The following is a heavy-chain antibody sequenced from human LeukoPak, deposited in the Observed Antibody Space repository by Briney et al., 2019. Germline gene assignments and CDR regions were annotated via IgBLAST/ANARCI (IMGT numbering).Heavy chain of an antibody. V-gene: IGHV1-69*13. J-gene: IGHJ4*02. D-gene: IGHD2-2*01. Sequence: SVTVSCKASGYTFTSYGISWVRQAPGQGLEWMGGIIPIFGTANYAQKFQGRVTITADESTSTAYMELSSLRSEDTAVYYCARAPIVVPPAAFDYWGQGTLVTVSS. CDR3: ARAPIVVPPAAFDY. CDR2: IIPIFGTA. CDR1: GYTFTSYG.